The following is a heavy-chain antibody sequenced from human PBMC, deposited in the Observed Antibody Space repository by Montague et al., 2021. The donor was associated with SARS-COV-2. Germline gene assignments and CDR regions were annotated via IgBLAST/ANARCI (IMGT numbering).Heavy chain of an antibody. V-gene: IGHV4-39*01. Sequence: SETLSLTCTVSGGSVSSSSYYWGWIRQPPGKGLEWIGSIYYTGSTYYNPSLKSRVTIPVDTSKNQFSRKLSSVTAADTAVYYCARHITGSGNAFDIWGQGTMVTVSS. CDR1: GGSVSSSSYY. J-gene: IGHJ3*02. CDR2: IYYTGST. CDR3: ARHITGSGNAFDI. D-gene: IGHD3-10*01.